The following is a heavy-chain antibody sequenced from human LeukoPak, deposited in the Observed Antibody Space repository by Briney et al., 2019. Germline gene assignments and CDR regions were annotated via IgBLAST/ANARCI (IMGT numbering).Heavy chain of an antibody. J-gene: IGHJ4*02. D-gene: IGHD3-10*01. Sequence: SETLSLTCTVSSGSFGSHYWSWIRQPPGKGLEWIGYIYYSGNTNYDPSLKSRVTISVDTSKNQFSLKLSSVTAADTAVYYCARRGSGKYFDYWGQGTLVTVSS. CDR2: IYYSGNT. CDR1: SGSFGSHY. CDR3: ARRGSGKYFDY. V-gene: IGHV4-59*08.